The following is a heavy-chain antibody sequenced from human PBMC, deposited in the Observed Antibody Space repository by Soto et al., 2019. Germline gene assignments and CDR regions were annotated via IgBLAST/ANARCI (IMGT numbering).Heavy chain of an antibody. CDR2: IYYSGST. V-gene: IGHV4-31*03. D-gene: IGHD2-21*01. J-gene: IGHJ3*02. CDR3: ARETVRGKDSEAFDI. CDR1: GGSISSGGYY. Sequence: SEPLSLTCTVSGGSISSGGYYWRWIRQHPEKGLEWIGYIYYSGSTYYNPSLKSRVTISVDTSKNQFSLKLSSVTAADTAVYYCARETVRGKDSEAFDIWGQGTMVTV.